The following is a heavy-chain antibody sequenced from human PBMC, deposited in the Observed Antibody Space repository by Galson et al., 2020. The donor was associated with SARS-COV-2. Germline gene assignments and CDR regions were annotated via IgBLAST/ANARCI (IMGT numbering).Heavy chain of an antibody. CDR1: GGSLSSYY. Sequence: ASETLSLTCTVSGGSLSSYYWSWIRQPPRGGLQWIGYIHYTGSTNYNPSLNNRVAMSVDTSTNQFSLNLYSVTAADTAVYYCSRGSSGSLDWFDPWGQGTLVIVSS. V-gene: IGHV4-59*01. D-gene: IGHD3-22*01. CDR3: SRGSSGSLDWFDP. CDR2: IHYTGST. J-gene: IGHJ5*02.